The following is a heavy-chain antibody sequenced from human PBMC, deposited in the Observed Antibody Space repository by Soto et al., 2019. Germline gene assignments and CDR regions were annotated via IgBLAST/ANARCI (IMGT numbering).Heavy chain of an antibody. V-gene: IGHV1-18*01. Sequence: QVQLVQSGAEVKKPGASVNISCKASGYSFTGYGISWVRQAPGQGLEWMGWISGYNGHIDYAQKFQGRVSMTTDISTNTAYMEMRSLRSDDTAKYYCARVLQWSTPDYWGQGSLVTVSS. CDR2: ISGYNGHI. CDR3: ARVLQWSTPDY. CDR1: GYSFTGYG. J-gene: IGHJ4*02. D-gene: IGHD6-19*01.